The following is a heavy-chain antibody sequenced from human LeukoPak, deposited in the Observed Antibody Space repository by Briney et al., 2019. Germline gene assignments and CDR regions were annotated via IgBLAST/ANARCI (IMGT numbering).Heavy chain of an antibody. CDR1: GLTFSDYS. Sequence: PGGSLRLSCAASGLTFSDYSMNRVRQAPGKGLEWVSSISSSSSYYADSVKGRFTISRDNAKNSLYLQMNSLRTEDTAVYYCTRGSFRGYSYGLPPDYWGQGALVTVSS. CDR3: TRGSFRGYSYGLPPDY. V-gene: IGHV3-21*01. J-gene: IGHJ4*02. CDR2: ISSSSS. D-gene: IGHD5-18*01.